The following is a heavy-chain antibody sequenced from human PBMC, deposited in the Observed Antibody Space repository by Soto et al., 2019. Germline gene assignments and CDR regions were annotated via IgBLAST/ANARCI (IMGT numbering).Heavy chain of an antibody. CDR3: ARDTVTSLTPYQGFYYYGMDV. CDR2: IHFVGTIK. J-gene: IGHJ6*02. D-gene: IGHD2-2*01. V-gene: IGHV3-30*09. Sequence: QEHLVESGGGVVQPGGSLHLSGTPSGFPLNSYTMPCLPRAPAKGLEGLGIIHFVGTIKYYADCLKARIVISRENSKDSLYLQMDTLRPDDTAIYYCARDTVTSLTPYQGFYYYGMDVWGQGTTVTVSS. CDR1: GFPLNSYT.